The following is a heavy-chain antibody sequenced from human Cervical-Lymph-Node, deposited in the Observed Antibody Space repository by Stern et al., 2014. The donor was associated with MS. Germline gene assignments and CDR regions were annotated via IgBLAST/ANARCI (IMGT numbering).Heavy chain of an antibody. J-gene: IGHJ4*02. CDR2: LSGSGGST. D-gene: IGHD2-2*01. V-gene: IGHV3-23*04. Sequence: VPLVASGGGLVQPGGSPRLSCAASGFTFTSSALHSVRPAPGPALAWVSALSGSGGSTYYAASVKGRFTISRDNSKNTLYLQMNSLRAEDTAIYYCAKRGYCSSTSCYFDYWGQGTLVTVSS. CDR1: GFTFTSSA. CDR3: AKRGYCSSTSCYFDY.